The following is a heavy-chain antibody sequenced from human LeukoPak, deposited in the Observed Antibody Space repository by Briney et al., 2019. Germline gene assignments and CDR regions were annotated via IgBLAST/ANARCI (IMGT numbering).Heavy chain of an antibody. CDR1: GYTFTSYG. Sequence: ASVKVSCKASGYTFTSYGISWVRQAPGQGLEWMGWISAYNGNTNYAQKLQGRVTMTTDTSTSTAYMELRSLRSDDTAVYYCAKDKGKRTYSSYYYFDYWGQGTLVTVSS. D-gene: IGHD6-19*01. CDR2: ISAYNGNT. J-gene: IGHJ4*02. V-gene: IGHV1-18*01. CDR3: AKDKGKRTYSSYYYFDY.